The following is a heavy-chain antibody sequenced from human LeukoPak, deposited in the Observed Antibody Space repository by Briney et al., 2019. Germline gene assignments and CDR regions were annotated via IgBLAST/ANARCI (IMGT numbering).Heavy chain of an antibody. CDR2: INPNGGST. CDR3: VRGTGTSFGYFDY. Sequence: ASVKVSCKASGYTFTIHYIHWVRQAPGQGLEGMGIINPNGGSTGYAQKFQGRVTFTRDTSTSTVYMELSSLRSEDTAVYYCVRGTGTSFGYFDYWGQGTLVTVSS. D-gene: IGHD1-14*01. J-gene: IGHJ4*02. V-gene: IGHV1-46*01. CDR1: GYTFTIHY.